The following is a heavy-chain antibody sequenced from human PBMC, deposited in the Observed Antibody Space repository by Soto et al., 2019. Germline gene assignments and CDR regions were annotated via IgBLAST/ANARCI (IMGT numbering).Heavy chain of an antibody. D-gene: IGHD6-6*01. CDR2: IYYTGST. CDR3: ARSPYSSLSGPYNWFDL. Sequence: KPSETLSLTCSVSGGSISRAGYYWSWIRQHPGKGLEWIGYIYYTGSTYYNPSLKSRVTLSVDTSKNQFSLKLSSMTAADTAVYYCARSPYSSLSGPYNWFDLWGRGTLVTVSS. J-gene: IGHJ5*02. V-gene: IGHV4-31*03. CDR1: GGSISRAGYY.